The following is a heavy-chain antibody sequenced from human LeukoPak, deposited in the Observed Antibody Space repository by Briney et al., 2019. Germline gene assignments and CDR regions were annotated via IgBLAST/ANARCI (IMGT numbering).Heavy chain of an antibody. D-gene: IGHD3-9*01. CDR3: AKWGDYDILTGYYDPDY. J-gene: IGHJ4*02. CDR2: ISGRDDST. V-gene: IGHV3-23*01. CDR1: GFTVTNYA. Sequence: GASLRLSCAASGFTVTNYARYWVRQAPGRGREWVSAISGRDDSTYYADSVTGRFTISRDTSKNTLFLQMNSLRAEDTAVYYCAKWGDYDILTGYYDPDYWGQGTLVTVSS.